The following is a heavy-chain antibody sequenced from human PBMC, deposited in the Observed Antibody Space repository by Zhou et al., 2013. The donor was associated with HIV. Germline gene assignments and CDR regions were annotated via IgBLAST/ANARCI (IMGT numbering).Heavy chain of an antibody. J-gene: IGHJ3*02. D-gene: IGHD1-7*01. CDR3: ASNRASNWNYGLRAFDI. CDR2: IIPIFGTT. Sequence: QVQLVQSGAEVKRPGSSVKVSCKASGGTFSNYAISWVRQAPGQGLEWMGGIIPIFGTTNYAQKFQGRVTITADESTSTAYMELSSLRSEDTAVYYCASNRASNWNYGLRAFDIWGQGTMVTVSS. CDR1: GGTFSNYA. V-gene: IGHV1-69*12.